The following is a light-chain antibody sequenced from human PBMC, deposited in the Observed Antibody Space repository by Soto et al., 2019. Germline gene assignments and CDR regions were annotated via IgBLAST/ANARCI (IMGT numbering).Light chain of an antibody. CDR1: NIETKS. CDR3: QVWDTPSHHWV. Sequence: SYVLTQPPSVSVAPGQTARLTCGGDNIETKSVHWYQQRPGQAPVLVVYDDSDRPSGIPERFSGSNSGNTATLTISRVEGGDEAEYYCQVWDTPSHHWVFGGGTKVTVL. CDR2: DDS. V-gene: IGLV3-21*02. J-gene: IGLJ3*02.